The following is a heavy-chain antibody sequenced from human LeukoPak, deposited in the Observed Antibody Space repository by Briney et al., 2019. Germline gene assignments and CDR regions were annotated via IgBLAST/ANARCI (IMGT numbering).Heavy chain of an antibody. Sequence: GGSLRLSCAASGFTFSSYGMHWVRQAPGKGLEWVAFIRYDGSNKYYADSVKGRFTISRDNSKNTLYLQMNSLRAEDTAVYYCARVRSGYDLNWFDPWGQGTLVTVSS. J-gene: IGHJ5*02. D-gene: IGHD5-12*01. CDR3: ARVRSGYDLNWFDP. CDR2: IRYDGSNK. V-gene: IGHV3-30*02. CDR1: GFTFSSYG.